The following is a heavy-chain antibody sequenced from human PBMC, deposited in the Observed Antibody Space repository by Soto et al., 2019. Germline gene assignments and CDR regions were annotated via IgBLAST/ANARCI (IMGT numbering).Heavy chain of an antibody. CDR2: MSSSGTNV. Sequence: QVQLVESGGGLVRPGGSLRLSCAASGFTFSDYYMGWIRQSPGKGLEWLALMSSSGTNVFYAASVRGRFTNSRDNPRHRFIVKMDCLKAEGWAVDYCAPSLFFGFWGQGTLVSVS. CDR3: APSLFFGF. J-gene: IGHJ4*02. V-gene: IGHV3-11*01. CDR1: GFTFSDYY.